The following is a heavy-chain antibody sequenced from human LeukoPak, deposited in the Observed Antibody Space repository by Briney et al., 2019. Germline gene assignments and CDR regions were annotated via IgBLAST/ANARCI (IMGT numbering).Heavy chain of an antibody. D-gene: IGHD2-2*01. Sequence: QTGGSLRLSCAASGFTFSSYAMSWVRQAPGKGLEWVSAISGSGGSTYYADSVKGRFTISRDNSKNTLYLQMNSLRAEDTAVYYCAKGTAVGSLIDPWGQGTLVTVSS. J-gene: IGHJ5*02. V-gene: IGHV3-23*01. CDR1: GFTFSSYA. CDR3: AKGTAVGSLIDP. CDR2: ISGSGGST.